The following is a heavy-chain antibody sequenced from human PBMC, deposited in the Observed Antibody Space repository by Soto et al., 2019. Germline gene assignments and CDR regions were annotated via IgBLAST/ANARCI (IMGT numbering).Heavy chain of an antibody. Sequence: EVQLVESGGDMVQPGGSLRLSCVASGITHSSHEVTWVRQAPGKGLEWLTYISNSGSTKHYADSVKGRFTVSRDNAKNSVFLQMNSLRAEDTAIYYCARVDLGDALDYWGQGTLVTVSS. D-gene: IGHD2-21*02. CDR1: GITHSSHE. V-gene: IGHV3-48*03. J-gene: IGHJ4*02. CDR2: ISNSGSTK. CDR3: ARVDLGDALDY.